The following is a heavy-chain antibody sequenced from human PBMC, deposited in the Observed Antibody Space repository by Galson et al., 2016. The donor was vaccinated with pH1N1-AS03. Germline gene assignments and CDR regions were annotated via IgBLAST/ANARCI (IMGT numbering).Heavy chain of an antibody. CDR2: ISSSSSTI. V-gene: IGHV3-48*01. Sequence: SLRLSCAASGFTFSSYSMNWVRQAPGKGLEWVSYISSSSSTIYYADSVKGRFTISRDNAKNSLYLQMNSLRAEDTAVYYCARNWGYYYYYGIDLWGQGTQVTVS. CDR3: ARNWGYYYYYGIDL. D-gene: IGHD7-27*01. CDR1: GFTFSSYS. J-gene: IGHJ6*02.